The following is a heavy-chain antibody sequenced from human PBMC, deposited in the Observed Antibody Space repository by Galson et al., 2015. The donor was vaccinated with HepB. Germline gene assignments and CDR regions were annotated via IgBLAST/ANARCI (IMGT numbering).Heavy chain of an antibody. CDR2: TYYRSKWYN. Sequence: CAISGDSVSSNSAAWNWIRQSPSRGLEWLGRTYYRSKWYNDYAVSVKSRITINPDTSKNQFSLQLNSVTPEDTAVYYCARRGSSNCRGGGGCLDYWGQGTLVPVSS. CDR3: ARRGSSNCRGGGGCLDY. V-gene: IGHV6-1*01. J-gene: IGHJ4*02. CDR1: GDSVSSNSAA. D-gene: IGHD6-13*01.